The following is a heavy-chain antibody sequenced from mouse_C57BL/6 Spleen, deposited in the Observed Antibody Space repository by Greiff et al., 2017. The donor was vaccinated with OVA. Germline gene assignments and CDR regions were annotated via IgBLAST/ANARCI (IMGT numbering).Heavy chain of an antibody. J-gene: IGHJ4*01. CDR1: GYTFTSYW. Sequence: QVQLQQPGAELVMPGASVKLSCKASGYTFTSYWMHWVKQRPGQGLEWIGEIDPSDSYTNYNQKFKGKSTLTVDKSSSTAYMQLSSLTSEDSAVYDCASRGTVVARYAMDYWGQGTSVTVSS. CDR3: ASRGTVVARYAMDY. V-gene: IGHV1-69*01. CDR2: IDPSDSYT. D-gene: IGHD1-1*01.